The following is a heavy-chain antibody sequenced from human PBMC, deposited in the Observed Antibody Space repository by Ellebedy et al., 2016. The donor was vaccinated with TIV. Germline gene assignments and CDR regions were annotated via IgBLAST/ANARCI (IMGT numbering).Heavy chain of an antibody. CDR2: INPSGGST. V-gene: IGHV1-46*01. Sequence: AASVKVSCKASGYTFTSYYMHWVRQAPGQGLEWMGIINPSGGSTSYAQKFQGRVTMTRDTSTSTVYMELSSLRSEDTAVYYCAREIAGYDILTGYYYFDYWGQGTLVTVSS. D-gene: IGHD3-9*01. J-gene: IGHJ4*02. CDR3: AREIAGYDILTGYYYFDY. CDR1: GYTFTSYY.